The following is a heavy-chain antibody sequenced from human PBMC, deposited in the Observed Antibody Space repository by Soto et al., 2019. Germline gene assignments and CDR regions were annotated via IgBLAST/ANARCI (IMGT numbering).Heavy chain of an antibody. D-gene: IGHD3-10*01. CDR3: ARFLPAGYYYYGMVV. Sequence: GESLKISCEGSGYSFTSYWIGWVRQMPGKGLEWMGIIYPGDSDTRYSPSLQGQVTISADKSISTAYLQWSSLKASDTAMYYCARFLPAGYYYYGMVVWGQGTTVTVSS. CDR1: GYSFTSYW. V-gene: IGHV5-51*01. J-gene: IGHJ6*02. CDR2: IYPGDSDT.